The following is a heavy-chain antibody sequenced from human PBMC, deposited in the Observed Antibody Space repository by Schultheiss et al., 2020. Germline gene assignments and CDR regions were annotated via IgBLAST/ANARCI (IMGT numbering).Heavy chain of an antibody. D-gene: IGHD1-26*01. CDR2: MNPNSGNT. CDR3: ASNLQYSGSYYPYYFDY. CDR1: GYTFTSYD. V-gene: IGHV1-8*01. J-gene: IGHJ4*02. Sequence: ASVKVSCKASGYTFTSYDINWVRQATGQGLEWMGWMNPNSGNTGYAQKFHGRVTMTRNTSISTAYMELRSLRSDDTAVYYCASNLQYSGSYYPYYFDYWGQGTLVTVSS.